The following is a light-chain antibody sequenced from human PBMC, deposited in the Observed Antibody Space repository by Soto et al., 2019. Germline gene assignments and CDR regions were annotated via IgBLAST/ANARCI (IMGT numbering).Light chain of an antibody. J-gene: IGKJ1*01. CDR2: EAS. V-gene: IGKV3D-20*02. CDR1: QSVSSSY. CDR3: HQRQSWPRT. Sequence: EIVLTQSPGTLSLSPGERATLSCRASQSVSSSYLAWYQQNPGQAPRLLIYEASSRATGIPDRFSASGTGTDFTLTISDVQPEDFAVYYCHQRQSWPRTFGQGTKVDI.